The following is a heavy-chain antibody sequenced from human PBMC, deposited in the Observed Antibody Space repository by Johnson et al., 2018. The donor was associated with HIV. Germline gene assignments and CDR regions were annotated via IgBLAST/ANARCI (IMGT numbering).Heavy chain of an antibody. D-gene: IGHD6-13*01. CDR1: GFTFDDYG. CDR3: TTKPYSSSWYGAFDI. J-gene: IGHJ3*02. V-gene: IGHV3-15*01. CDR2: IKSKTDGGTK. Sequence: EVQLVESGGGVVRPGGSLRLSCAASGFTFDDYGMSWVRQAPGKGLEWVGRIKSKTDGGTKDDAAPVKGRFTISRDDSKNTLYLQMNSLKTEDTAVYYCTTKPYSSSWYGAFDIWGQGTMVTVSS.